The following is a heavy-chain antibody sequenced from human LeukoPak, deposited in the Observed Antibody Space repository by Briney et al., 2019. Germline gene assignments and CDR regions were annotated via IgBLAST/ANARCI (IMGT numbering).Heavy chain of an antibody. CDR2: FDPEGGET. D-gene: IGHD2-15*01. CDR3: ATVRLFHCSGGSCYDY. V-gene: IGHV1-24*01. CDR1: GYTLTELS. Sequence: GASVKVSCKVSGYTLTELSMHWVRQAPGKGLEWMGGFDPEGGETIYAQKFQGRVTMTEDTSTDTAYMELSSLRSEDTAVYYCATVRLFHCSGGSCYDYWGQGTLVTVSS. J-gene: IGHJ4*02.